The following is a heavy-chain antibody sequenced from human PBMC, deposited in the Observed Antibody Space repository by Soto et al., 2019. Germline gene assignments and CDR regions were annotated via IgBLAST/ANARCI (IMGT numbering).Heavy chain of an antibody. Sequence: SETLSLTCAVSGGPISSGGYSWSWIRQPPGKGLEWIGYIYHSGSTYYNPSLKSRVTISVDRSKNQFSLKLSSVTAADTAIYYCAKDYSGDRPYYFDYWGQGTLVTVSS. D-gene: IGHD2-15*01. CDR2: IYHSGST. CDR3: AKDYSGDRPYYFDY. CDR1: GGPISSGGYS. V-gene: IGHV4-30-2*01. J-gene: IGHJ4*02.